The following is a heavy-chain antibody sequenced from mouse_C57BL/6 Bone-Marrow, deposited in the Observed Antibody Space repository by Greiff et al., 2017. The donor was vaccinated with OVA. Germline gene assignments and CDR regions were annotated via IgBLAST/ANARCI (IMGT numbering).Heavy chain of an antibody. Sequence: QVQLQQPGAELVMPGASVKLSCKASGYTFTSYWMHWVKQRPGQGLEWIGEIDPSDSYTNYNQKFKGKSTLTVDKSSSTAYMQLSSLTSEDSAVYSCARCAYYSDSWFAYWGQGTLVTVSA. D-gene: IGHD2-12*01. CDR1: GYTFTSYW. CDR3: ARCAYYSDSWFAY. V-gene: IGHV1-69*01. CDR2: IDPSDSYT. J-gene: IGHJ3*01.